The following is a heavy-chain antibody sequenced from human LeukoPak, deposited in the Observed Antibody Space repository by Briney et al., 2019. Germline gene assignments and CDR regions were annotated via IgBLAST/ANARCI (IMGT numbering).Heavy chain of an antibody. CDR2: ISYDGSNK. D-gene: IGHD6-13*01. V-gene: IGHV3-30*18. CDR1: GFTFSSYG. J-gene: IGHJ4*02. Sequence: GGSLRLSCAASGFTFSSYGMHWVRQAPGKGLEWVAVISYDGSNKYYANSVKGRFTISRDNSKNTLYLQMNSLRAEDTAVYYCAKSHTAAAGFDYWGQGTLVTVSS. CDR3: AKSHTAAAGFDY.